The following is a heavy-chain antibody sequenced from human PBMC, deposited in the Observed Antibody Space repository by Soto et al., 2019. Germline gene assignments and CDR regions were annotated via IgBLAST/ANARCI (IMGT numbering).Heavy chain of an antibody. D-gene: IGHD3-3*01. CDR3: ARDQATYYDFWSGYYPYYFDY. J-gene: IGHJ4*02. CDR2: INPSGGST. V-gene: IGHV1-46*03. Sequence: ASVKVSCKASGYTFTSYYMHWVRQAPGQGLEWMGIINPSGGSTSYAQKFQGRVTMTRDTSTSTVYMELSSLRSEDTAVYYCARDQATYYDFWSGYYPYYFDYWGQGTLVTVSS. CDR1: GYTFTSYY.